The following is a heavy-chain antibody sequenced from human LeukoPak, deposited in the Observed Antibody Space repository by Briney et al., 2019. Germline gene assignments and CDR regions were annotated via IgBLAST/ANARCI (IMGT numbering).Heavy chain of an antibody. D-gene: IGHD2-15*01. CDR1: GFTFSSYG. Sequence: GGSLRLSCAASGFTFSSYGMHWVRQAPGKGQEWVAVISYDGSNKYYADSVKGRFTISRDNSKNTLYLQMNSLRAEDTAVYYCAKDRGGYFDYWGQGTLVTVSS. CDR2: ISYDGSNK. J-gene: IGHJ4*02. CDR3: AKDRGGYFDY. V-gene: IGHV3-30*18.